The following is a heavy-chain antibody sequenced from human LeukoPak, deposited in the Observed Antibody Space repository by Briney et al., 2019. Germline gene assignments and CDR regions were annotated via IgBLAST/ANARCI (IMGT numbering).Heavy chain of an antibody. D-gene: IGHD1-26*01. J-gene: IGHJ1*01. CDR1: AFTFSSYW. Sequence: PGGSLRLSCAASAFTFSSYWMHWVRQAPGKGLVWVSRINSDGSSTSYADSVKGRFTISRDNAKNTLYLQMNSLRAEDTAVYYCAKDWWSWGYFQHWGQGTLVTVSS. CDR3: AKDWWSWGYFQH. V-gene: IGHV3-74*01. CDR2: INSDGSST.